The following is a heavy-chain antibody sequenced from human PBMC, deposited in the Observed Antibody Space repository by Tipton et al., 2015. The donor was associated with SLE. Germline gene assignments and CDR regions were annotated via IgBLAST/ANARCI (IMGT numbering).Heavy chain of an antibody. J-gene: IGHJ2*01. D-gene: IGHD4-17*01. Sequence: TLSLTCEVYGGSFSGYYWNWIRQPPGKGLEWIGEIDHSGSTNYNPSLKSRVTISLDTSKNQFSLKLSSVTAADTAVYYCARDGDGDYLVGFDLWGRGTLVTVSS. CDR3: ARDGDGDYLVGFDL. CDR2: IDHSGST. V-gene: IGHV4-34*01. CDR1: GGSFSGYY.